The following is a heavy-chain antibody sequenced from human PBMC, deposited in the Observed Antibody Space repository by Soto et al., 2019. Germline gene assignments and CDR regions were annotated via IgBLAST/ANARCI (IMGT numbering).Heavy chain of an antibody. Sequence: SPTLSLTCAISGDSVSINSAAWNWIRQSPSRGLEWLGRTYYRSKWYNDYAVSVKSRITINPDTSKNQFSLQLNSVTPEDTAVYYCARALLDSSGWVYFDYWGQGTLVTVSS. CDR3: ARALLDSSGWVYFDY. V-gene: IGHV6-1*01. J-gene: IGHJ4*02. CDR2: TYYRSKWYN. D-gene: IGHD6-19*01. CDR1: GDSVSINSAA.